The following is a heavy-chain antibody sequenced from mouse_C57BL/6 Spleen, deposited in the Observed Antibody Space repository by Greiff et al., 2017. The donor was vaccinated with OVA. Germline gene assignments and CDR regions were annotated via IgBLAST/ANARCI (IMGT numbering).Heavy chain of an antibody. J-gene: IGHJ1*03. V-gene: IGHV1-22*01. CDR2: INPNNGGT. D-gene: IGHD2-1*01. CDR1: GYTFTDYN. Sequence: EVQLVESGPELVKPGASVKMSCKASGYTFTDYNMHWVKQSHGKSLEWIGYINPNNGGTSYNQKFKGKATLTVNKSSSTAYMELRSLTSEDSAVYYCAREGYGNYGRYFDVWGTGTTVTVSS. CDR3: AREGYGNYGRYFDV.